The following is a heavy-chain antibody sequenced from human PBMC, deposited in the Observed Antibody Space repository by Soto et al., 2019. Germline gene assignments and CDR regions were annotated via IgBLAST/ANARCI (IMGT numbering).Heavy chain of an antibody. CDR2: VHPDSGGT. Sequence: ASVKVSCKTSGYIFTDHLIHWVRQSPGQGLQWVGWVHPDSGGTNVAQAFQDRVTMTADTSITTAYMDLARLRPDDTAIFYCARGAQGLFPVSGIYFYFDHWGQGTPVTVSS. CDR1: GYIFTDHL. CDR3: ARGAQGLFPVSGIYFYFDH. J-gene: IGHJ4*02. V-gene: IGHV1-2*02. D-gene: IGHD3-22*01.